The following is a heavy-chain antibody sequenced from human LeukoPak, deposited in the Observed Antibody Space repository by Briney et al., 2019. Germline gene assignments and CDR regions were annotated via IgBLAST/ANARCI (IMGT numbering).Heavy chain of an antibody. CDR1: RFTFSSYW. J-gene: IGHJ4*02. D-gene: IGHD3/OR15-3a*01. V-gene: IGHV3-7*01. CDR3: ARTFKDWYVDY. Sequence: PGGSLRLSCAASRFTFSSYWTSWVRQAPGKGLEWVANVKQDGSERSYVDSVKGRFTISRDNAKNSLYLQMDGLRAEDTAVYYCARTFKDWYVDYWGQGTLVTVSS. CDR2: VKQDGSER.